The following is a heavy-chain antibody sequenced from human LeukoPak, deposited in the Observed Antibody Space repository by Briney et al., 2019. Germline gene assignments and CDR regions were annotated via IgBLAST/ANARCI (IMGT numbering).Heavy chain of an antibody. CDR3: ARDRSPMPYGDYRCYFDY. CDR2: INPSGGST. J-gene: IGHJ4*02. CDR1: GYTFTSYY. D-gene: IGHD4-17*01. Sequence: ASVKVSCKASGYTFTSYYMHWVRQAPGQGLEWMGIINPSGGSTSYAQKFQGRVTMTRDTSTSTVYMELSSLRSEDTAVYYCARDRSPMPYGDYRCYFDYWGQGTLVTVSS. V-gene: IGHV1-46*01.